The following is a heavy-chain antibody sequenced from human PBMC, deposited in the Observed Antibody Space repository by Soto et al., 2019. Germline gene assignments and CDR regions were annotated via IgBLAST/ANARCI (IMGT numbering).Heavy chain of an antibody. J-gene: IGHJ5*02. V-gene: IGHV3-21*01. CDR1: GFTFSSYS. CDR2: ISSSSSYI. D-gene: IGHD2-2*02. Sequence: EVQLVESGGGLVKPGGSLRLSCAASGFTFSSYSMNWVRQAPGKGLEWVSSISSSSSYIYYADSVKGRFTISRDNAKNSLYLQMNSLRAEDTAVYYCARQIGYCISTSCNTNWFDPWGQGTLVTVSS. CDR3: ARQIGYCISTSCNTNWFDP.